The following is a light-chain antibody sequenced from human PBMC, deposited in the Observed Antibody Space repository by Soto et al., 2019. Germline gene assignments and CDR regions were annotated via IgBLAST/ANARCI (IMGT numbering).Light chain of an antibody. Sequence: DIQMTQSPSSLSASVGDRVTIICQASQDITNYLNWYQQQPGKAPKLLIYDASNLETGVPSRFSGSGSGTHFSFTISSLQPEDIATYYCQQYDNVPLTFGQGTRLEMK. CDR2: DAS. J-gene: IGKJ5*01. CDR1: QDITNY. CDR3: QQYDNVPLT. V-gene: IGKV1-33*01.